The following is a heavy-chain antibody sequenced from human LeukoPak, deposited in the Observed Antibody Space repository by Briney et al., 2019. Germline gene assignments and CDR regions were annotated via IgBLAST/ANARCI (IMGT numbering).Heavy chain of an antibody. CDR3: ARLGGPDYYFYYYMDV. Sequence: GGSLRLSCAASGFTFDDFGMSWVRQALGKGLEWVSGVNWNGDGTGYADSVEGRFTISRDNANNSLYLQMNSLRVEDTALYYCARLGGPDYYFYYYMDVWGKGTTVTVSS. J-gene: IGHJ6*03. V-gene: IGHV3-20*04. CDR2: VNWNGDGT. CDR1: GFTFDDFG. D-gene: IGHD1-26*01.